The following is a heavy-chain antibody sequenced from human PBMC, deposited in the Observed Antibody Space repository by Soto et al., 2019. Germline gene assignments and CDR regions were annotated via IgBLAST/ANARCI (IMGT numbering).Heavy chain of an antibody. CDR2: ISGFNVDT. J-gene: IGHJ5*02. V-gene: IGHV1-18*01. D-gene: IGHD3-10*01. CDR3: ARSGSYYPARNWFGP. Sequence: QIELVQSGAEMKNPGASVKVSCKASGYTFTSYGISWVRQAPGQGLEWMGWISGFNVDTNLAQRVKGRITVTKDTSTYTAYMELRSLKSDDTAVYYCARSGSYYPARNWFGPWGQGTLVTVSS. CDR1: GYTFTSYG.